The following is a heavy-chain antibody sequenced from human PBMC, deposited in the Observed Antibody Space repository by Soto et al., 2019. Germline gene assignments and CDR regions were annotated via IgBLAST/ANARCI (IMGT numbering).Heavy chain of an antibody. CDR1: GFTFSSYA. V-gene: IGHV3-30-3*01. CDR2: ISYDGSNK. Sequence: PGGSLRLSCAASGFTFSSYAMHWVRQAPGKGLEWVAVISYDGSNKYYADSVKGRFTISRDNSKNTLYLQMNSLRAEDTAVYYCARDRHYYDSTGAFDTWGQGTMVTVSS. J-gene: IGHJ3*02. CDR3: ARDRHYYDSTGAFDT. D-gene: IGHD3-22*01.